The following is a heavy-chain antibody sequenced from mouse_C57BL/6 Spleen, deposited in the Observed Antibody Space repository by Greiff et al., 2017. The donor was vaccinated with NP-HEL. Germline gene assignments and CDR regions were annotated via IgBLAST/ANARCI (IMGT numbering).Heavy chain of an antibody. D-gene: IGHD2-4*01. CDR3: ARSEKSYDYDGVFAY. CDR1: GYTFTNYW. J-gene: IGHJ3*01. CDR2: IYPGGGYT. Sequence: QVHVKQSGAELVRPGTSVKMSCKASGYTFTNYWIGWAKQRPGHGLEWIGDIYPGGGYTNYNEKFKGKATLTADKSSSTAYMQFSSLTSEDSAIYYCARSEKSYDYDGVFAYWGQGTLVTVSA. V-gene: IGHV1-63*01.